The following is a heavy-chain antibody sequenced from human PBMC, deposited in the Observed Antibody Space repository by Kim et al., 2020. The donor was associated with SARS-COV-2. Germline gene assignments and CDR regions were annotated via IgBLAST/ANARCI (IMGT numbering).Heavy chain of an antibody. J-gene: IGHJ6*02. Sequence: AYAQSVKGRFIVSRENSKNSLYLQMNSLKTEDTAVYYCARDTAAAMDVWGQGTTVTVSS. D-gene: IGHD6-25*01. CDR3: ARDTAAAMDV. V-gene: IGHV3-72*01.